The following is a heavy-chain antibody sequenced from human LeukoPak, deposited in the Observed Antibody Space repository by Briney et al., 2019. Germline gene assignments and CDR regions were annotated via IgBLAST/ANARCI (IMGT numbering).Heavy chain of an antibody. CDR2: IYYSGST. CDR3: ARDRSGSSAESDDAFDI. J-gene: IGHJ3*02. Sequence: SETLSLTCTVSGGSISSYYWSWIRQPPGKGLEWIGYIYYSGSTYYNPSLKSRVTISVHTSKNQFSLRLSSVTAADTAVYYCARDRSGSSAESDDAFDIWGQGTMVTVSS. V-gene: IGHV4-59*01. CDR1: GGSISSYY. D-gene: IGHD6-19*01.